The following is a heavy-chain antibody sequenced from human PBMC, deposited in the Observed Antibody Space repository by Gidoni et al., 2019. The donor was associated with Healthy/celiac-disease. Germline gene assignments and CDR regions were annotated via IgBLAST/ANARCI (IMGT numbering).Heavy chain of an antibody. D-gene: IGHD6-13*01. CDR2: IKSKTDGGKT. CDR3: TTPAGSSSPYYYYGMDV. Sequence: EVQLVESGGGLVTPGGSLRLSCAASGFTLRNAWMSWVRQAPGKGLEWVGRIKSKTDGGKTDYAAPVKGRFTISRDDSKNTLYLQMNSLKTEDTAVYYCTTPAGSSSPYYYYGMDVWGQGTTVTVSS. V-gene: IGHV3-15*01. J-gene: IGHJ6*02. CDR1: GFTLRNAW.